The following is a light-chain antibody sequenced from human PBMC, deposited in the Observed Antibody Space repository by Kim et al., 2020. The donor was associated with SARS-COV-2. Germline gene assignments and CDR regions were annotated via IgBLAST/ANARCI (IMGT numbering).Light chain of an antibody. V-gene: IGKV1-12*01. Sequence: DIQMTQSPSSVSASVGDRVTITCRASQGVSGWLAWYQQKPGKAPNLLIYAASSLQSGVPSRFSGSGSGTDFTLTISSLQPEDFATYYCQQANSFPYTFGQGTNLEI. CDR2: AAS. CDR1: QGVSGW. CDR3: QQANSFPYT. J-gene: IGKJ2*01.